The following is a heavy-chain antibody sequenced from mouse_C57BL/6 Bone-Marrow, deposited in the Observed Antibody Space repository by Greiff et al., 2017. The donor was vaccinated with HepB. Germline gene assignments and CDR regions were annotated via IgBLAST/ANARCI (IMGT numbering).Heavy chain of an antibody. CDR2: ISSGGSYT. CDR3: ARHDY. Sequence: DVQLVESGGDLVKPGGSLKLSCAASGFTFSSYGMSWVRQTPDKRLEWVATISSGGSYTYYPDSVKGRFTISRGNAKNTLYLQMGSLKSEDTAMYYCARHDYWGQGTTLTVSS. V-gene: IGHV5-6*01. CDR1: GFTFSSYG. J-gene: IGHJ2*01.